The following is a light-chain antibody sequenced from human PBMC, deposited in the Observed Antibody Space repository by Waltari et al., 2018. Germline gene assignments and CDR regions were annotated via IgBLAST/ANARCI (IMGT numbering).Light chain of an antibody. CDR1: SSDVGTSDY. Sequence: QSALTQPASVSGSPGQSITISCTGASSDVGTSDYVSWYQHHPGKAPKLSIYGVRHRPYGLLNHFSRSKSGHPAPLTISRVQAEDEADYYCSSYTGSSTLVIFGGGTKLTVL. CDR2: GVR. J-gene: IGLJ2*01. V-gene: IGLV2-14*01. CDR3: SSYTGSSTLVI.